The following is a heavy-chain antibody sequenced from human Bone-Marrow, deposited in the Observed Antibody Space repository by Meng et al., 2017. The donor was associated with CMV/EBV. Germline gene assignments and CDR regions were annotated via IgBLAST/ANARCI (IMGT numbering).Heavy chain of an antibody. CDR3: ARWSYRYCSSTSCYPGGFDP. CDR1: GYSISSGYY. D-gene: IGHD2-2*01. J-gene: IGHJ5*02. Sequence: SETLSLTCTVSGYSISSGYYWGWIRQPPGKGLEWIGSIYYSGSTYYNPSLKSRVTISVDTSKNQFSLKLSSVTAADTAVYYCARWSYRYCSSTSCYPGGFDPWGQGPLVTIYS. V-gene: IGHV4-38-2*02. CDR2: IYYSGST.